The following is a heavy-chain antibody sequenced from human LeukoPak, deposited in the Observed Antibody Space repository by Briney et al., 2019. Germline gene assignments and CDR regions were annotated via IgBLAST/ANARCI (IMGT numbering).Heavy chain of an antibody. V-gene: IGHV4-4*07. Sequence: SETLSLTCTVSGGSISSYYWSWIRQPAGKGLEWIGRIYTSGSTNYNPSLKSRVTMSVDTSKNQFSLKLSSVTAADTAVYYCARGGRLLWFGELLRSYYYYYYMDVWGKGTTVTISS. CDR1: GGSISSYY. CDR2: IYTSGST. J-gene: IGHJ6*03. D-gene: IGHD3-10*01. CDR3: ARGGRLLWFGELLRSYYYYYYMDV.